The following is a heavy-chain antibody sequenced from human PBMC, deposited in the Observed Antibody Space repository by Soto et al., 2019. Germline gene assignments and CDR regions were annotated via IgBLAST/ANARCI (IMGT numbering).Heavy chain of an antibody. V-gene: IGHV1-3*01. CDR1: GYTFTSYA. J-gene: IGHJ4*02. CDR3: ARGSSRWDY. CDR2: INAGNGNT. Sequence: GASVKVSCKASGYTFTSYAMHWVRQAPGQRLEWMGWINAGNGNTKYSQKFQGRVTMSVDTSKNQFSLRLSSVTAADTAMYYCARGSSRWDYWGQGTLVTVSS. D-gene: IGHD6-13*01.